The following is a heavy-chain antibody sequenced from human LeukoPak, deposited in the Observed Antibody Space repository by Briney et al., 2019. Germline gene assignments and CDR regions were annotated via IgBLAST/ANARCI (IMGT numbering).Heavy chain of an antibody. CDR2: IYPGDSDT. Sequence: GESLKISCKGSGYSFTSYWIGWVRQMPGKGLEWMGIIYPGDSDTRYSPSFQGQVTISADKSISIAYLQWSSLKASDTAMYYCARPGAIYYDSSGNDAFDIWGQGTMVTVSS. CDR3: ARPGAIYYDSSGNDAFDI. CDR1: GYSFTSYW. D-gene: IGHD3-22*01. J-gene: IGHJ3*02. V-gene: IGHV5-51*01.